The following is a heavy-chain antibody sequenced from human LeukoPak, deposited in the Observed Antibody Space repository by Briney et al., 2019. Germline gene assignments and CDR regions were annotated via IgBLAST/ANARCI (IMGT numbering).Heavy chain of an antibody. CDR2: FYYSGST. D-gene: IGHD3-10*01. CDR1: GGSLRSGDYY. Sequence: SETLSLTCTVSGGSLRSGDYYWSWIRQPPGKGLEGIGNFYYSGSTYYNPSLKSRVTISVDTSKNQFSLKLSSVTAADTAVYYCARGHYGSGSYAFGSWFDPWGQGTLVTVSS. CDR3: ARGHYGSGSYAFGSWFDP. V-gene: IGHV4-30-4*01. J-gene: IGHJ5*02.